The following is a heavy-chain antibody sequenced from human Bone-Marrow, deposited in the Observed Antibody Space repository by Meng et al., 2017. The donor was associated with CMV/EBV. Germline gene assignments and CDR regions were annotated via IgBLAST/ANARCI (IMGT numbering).Heavy chain of an antibody. D-gene: IGHD3-10*01. J-gene: IGHJ6*02. CDR1: GFTFSSYA. Sequence: GGSLRLSCAASGFTFSSYAMHWVRQAPGKGLEWVAVISYDGSNKYYADSVKGRFTISRDNSKNTLYLQMNSLRAEDTAVYYCAKEGYYGSGYGLDVWGQGTTVTVSS. CDR3: AKEGYYGSGYGLDV. V-gene: IGHV3-30*04. CDR2: ISYDGSNK.